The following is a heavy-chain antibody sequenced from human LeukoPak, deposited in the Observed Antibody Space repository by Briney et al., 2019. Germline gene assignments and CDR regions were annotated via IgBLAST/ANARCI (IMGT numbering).Heavy chain of an antibody. CDR1: GFTFSSYS. D-gene: IGHD2-2*01. Sequence: PGGSPRLSCAASGFTFSSYSMNWVRQAPGKGLEWVSSISSSSSYIYYADSVKGRFTISRDNAKNSLYLQMNSLRAEDTAVYYCARTYDTGPAAPFDYWGQGTLVTVSS. V-gene: IGHV3-21*01. J-gene: IGHJ4*02. CDR2: ISSSSSYI. CDR3: ARTYDTGPAAPFDY.